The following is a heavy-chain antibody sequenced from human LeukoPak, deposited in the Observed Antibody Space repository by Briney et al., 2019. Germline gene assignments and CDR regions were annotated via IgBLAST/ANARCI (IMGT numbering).Heavy chain of an antibody. CDR1: GFTFSSYA. D-gene: IGHD5-24*01. CDR2: ISGSGGST. V-gene: IGHV3-23*01. J-gene: IGHJ5*02. Sequence: HPGGSLRLSCAASGFTFSSYAMSWVRQAPGKGLEWVSAISGSGGSTYYADSVKGRFTISRDSSKNTLYLQMNSLRAEDTAVYYCAKDGTFEMATLLPFDPWGQGTLVTVSS. CDR3: AKDGTFEMATLLPFDP.